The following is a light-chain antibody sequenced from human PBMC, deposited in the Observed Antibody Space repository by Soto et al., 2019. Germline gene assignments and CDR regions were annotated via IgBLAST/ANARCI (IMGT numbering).Light chain of an antibody. J-gene: IGKJ4*01. CDR3: QQRSNWPLT. CDR2: DAS. Sequence: EIVLTQSPATLSLSPGERATLSCRASQSVSSYLAWYQQKPGQAPRLLIYDASNRATGVPARFSGSGSGTDFTVTISRLEPEDFAVYYCQQRSNWPLTFGGGTKLEI. V-gene: IGKV3-11*01. CDR1: QSVSSY.